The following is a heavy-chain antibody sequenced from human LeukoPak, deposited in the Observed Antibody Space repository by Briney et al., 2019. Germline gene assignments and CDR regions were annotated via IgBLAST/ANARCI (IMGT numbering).Heavy chain of an antibody. CDR2: ISAYNGNT. V-gene: IGHV1-18*01. Sequence: ASVKVSCKASGYTFTSYGISWVRQAPGQGLEWMGWISAYNGNTNYAQKLQGRVTTTTDTSTSTAYMELRSLRSDDTAVYYCSIWSGGNWFDPWGQGTLVTVSS. CDR3: SIWSGGNWFDP. D-gene: IGHD3-3*01. CDR1: GYTFTSYG. J-gene: IGHJ5*02.